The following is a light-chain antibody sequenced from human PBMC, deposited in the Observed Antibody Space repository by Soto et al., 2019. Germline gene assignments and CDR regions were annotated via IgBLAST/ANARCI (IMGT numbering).Light chain of an antibody. CDR3: CSYAGGYTYL. CDR2: GVV. V-gene: IGLV2-11*01. CDR1: GNDVGAYNY. Sequence: QSVLTQPRSVSGFPGQSVTISCTGTGNDVGAYNYVSWYQQHPGRPPKLLIYGVVRWPSGVPDRFSGSKSGNTASLTISGLQAEDEADYFCCSYAGGYTYLSGNGTKVTVL. J-gene: IGLJ1*01.